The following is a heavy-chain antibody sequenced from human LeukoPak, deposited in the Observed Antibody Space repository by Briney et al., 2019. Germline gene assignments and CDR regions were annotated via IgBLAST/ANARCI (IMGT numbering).Heavy chain of an antibody. D-gene: IGHD6-13*01. CDR1: GFTFSSYS. CDR2: ISSSSSYV. J-gene: IGHJ6*02. Sequence: GGSLRLSCAASGFTFSSYSMNWVRQAPGKGLEWVSSISSSSSYVYCADSVKGRFTIFRDNAKNSLYLQMNSLRAEDTAVYYCARDKIAAAGTDYYYAMDVWGRGTTVTVSS. CDR3: ARDKIAAAGTDYYYAMDV. V-gene: IGHV3-21*01.